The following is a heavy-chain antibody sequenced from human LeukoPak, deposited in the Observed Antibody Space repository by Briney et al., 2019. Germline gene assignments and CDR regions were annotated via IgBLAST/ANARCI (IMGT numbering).Heavy chain of an antibody. V-gene: IGHV3-66*01. CDR1: GFTVSSNY. Sequence: GGSLRLSCAASGFTVSSNYMSWVRQAPGKGLEWVSVIYSGGSTYYVDSVKGRFTISRDNSKNTLYLQMNSLRAEDTAVYYCAKDPDDYSKDYMDVWGKGTTVTVSS. CDR2: IYSGGST. D-gene: IGHD4-11*01. CDR3: AKDPDDYSKDYMDV. J-gene: IGHJ6*03.